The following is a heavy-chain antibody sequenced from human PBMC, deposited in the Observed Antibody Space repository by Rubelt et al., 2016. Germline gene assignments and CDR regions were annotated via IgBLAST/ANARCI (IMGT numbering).Heavy chain of an antibody. J-gene: IGHJ3*02. D-gene: IGHD3-22*01. CDR2: IIPIFATA. V-gene: IGHV1-69*06. Sequence: QVQLVQSGAEVKKPGSPVKVSCKASGGTFSSYAISWVRQAPGQGLEWLGGIIPIFATANSEQKFQGRVTITADKSTSTAYMELSSLRSEDTAVYYCARDLVGVVITTHDAFDIWGQGTMVTVSS. CDR1: GGTFSSYA. CDR3: ARDLVGVVITTHDAFDI.